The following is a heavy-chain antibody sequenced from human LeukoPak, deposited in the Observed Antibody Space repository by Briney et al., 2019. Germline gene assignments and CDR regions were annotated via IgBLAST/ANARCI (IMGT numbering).Heavy chain of an antibody. J-gene: IGHJ4*02. Sequence: GGSLRLSCAASGFTFSTCAMSWVRQAPEKGLEWVSTIGGGGFSTYYADSVKGRFTISRDSAKNSLYLQMNSLRAEDTAVYYCARDLGGYYYDSHRWGQGTLVTVSS. V-gene: IGHV3-23*01. CDR3: ARDLGGYYYDSHR. D-gene: IGHD3-22*01. CDR2: IGGGGFST. CDR1: GFTFSTCA.